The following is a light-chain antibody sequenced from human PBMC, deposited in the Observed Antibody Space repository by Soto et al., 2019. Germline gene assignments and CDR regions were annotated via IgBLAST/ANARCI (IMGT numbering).Light chain of an antibody. CDR1: QSLLHSNGYNY. J-gene: IGKJ4*01. CDR2: LGS. V-gene: IGKV2-28*01. CDR3: MQALQTPLT. Sequence: DIVMTQFPLSLPVTPVELASISCSSSQSLLHSNGYNYLDWYLQKPGQSLQLLIYLGSNRASGVPDRFSGSGSGTDFTLKISRVEAADVGVYYCMQALQTPLTFGGGTKVEIK.